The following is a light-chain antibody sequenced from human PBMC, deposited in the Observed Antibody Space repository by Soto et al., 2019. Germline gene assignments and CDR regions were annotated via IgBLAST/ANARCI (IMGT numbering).Light chain of an antibody. Sequence: QSALTQPASVSGSPGQSITISCTGTSSDVGGYNYVSWYQQHPGKVPKLMIYEVSNRPLGVSNRFSGSKSGNTASLTISGLQAEDEAEYYCSSYRSSSAWVFGGGTKLTVL. J-gene: IGLJ3*02. CDR1: SSDVGGYNY. CDR2: EVS. CDR3: SSYRSSSAWV. V-gene: IGLV2-14*01.